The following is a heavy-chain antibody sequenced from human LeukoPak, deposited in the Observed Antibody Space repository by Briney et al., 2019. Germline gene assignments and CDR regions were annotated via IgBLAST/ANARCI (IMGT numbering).Heavy chain of an antibody. Sequence: GGSLRLSCAASGLTFSTYAMTWVRQAPGKGLEWVSGISSSGDTTYYADSVKGRFTISRDNSKNALYLQINSLRAEDTAVYYCAKSMYYDSTGDKKYYFEYWGQGTLVTVSS. CDR1: GLTFSTYA. CDR3: AKSMYYDSTGDKKYYFEY. J-gene: IGHJ4*02. D-gene: IGHD3-22*01. V-gene: IGHV3-23*01. CDR2: ISSSGDTT.